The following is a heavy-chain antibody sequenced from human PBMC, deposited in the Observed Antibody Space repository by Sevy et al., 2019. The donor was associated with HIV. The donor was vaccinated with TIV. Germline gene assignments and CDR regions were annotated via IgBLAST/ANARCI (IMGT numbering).Heavy chain of an antibody. CDR2: IKQDGSEK. Sequence: GESLKISCAASGLTFSSYWMSWVRQAPGKGLEWVANIKQDGSEKYYVDSVKGRFTISRDNAKNSLYLQMNSLRAEDTAVYYCARPYYYDSSGLIDYWGQGTLVTVSS. CDR3: ARPYYYDSSGLIDY. V-gene: IGHV3-7*01. CDR1: GLTFSSYW. D-gene: IGHD3-22*01. J-gene: IGHJ4*02.